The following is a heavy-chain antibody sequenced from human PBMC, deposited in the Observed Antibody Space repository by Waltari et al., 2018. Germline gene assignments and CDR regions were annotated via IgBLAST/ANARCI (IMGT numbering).Heavy chain of an antibody. D-gene: IGHD6-19*01. V-gene: IGHV3-30*18. CDR2: KKNDGRNK. CDR3: AKDKQGQWLDWYFDL. Sequence: QVQLVESGGGVVPPGRSQRPSCAASGFTFSNYGIPGVRQAPVKGLEWVGVKKNDGRNKYDVDTVQGRFTIARDNSKNTLDLQMNTLRAADTAVYYCAKDKQGQWLDWYFDLWGRGTLVTVSS. CDR1: GFTFSNYG. J-gene: IGHJ2*01.